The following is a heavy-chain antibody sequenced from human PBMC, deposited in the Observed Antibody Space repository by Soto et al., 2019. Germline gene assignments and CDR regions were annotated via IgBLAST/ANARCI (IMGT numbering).Heavy chain of an antibody. J-gene: IGHJ3*01. D-gene: IGHD6-13*01. CDR1: GYVFSNYF. CDR2: INPQSGGS. Sequence: ASVDVSCKASGYVFSNYFMHWVRQAPGQGLEWTGYINPQSGGSKYEDNFQDRVTMTRDNSNNTLYLQMNSLRAEDAAVFYCASGIASFAAFDVWGQGTMVTVSS. V-gene: IGHV1-2*02. CDR3: ASGIASFAAFDV.